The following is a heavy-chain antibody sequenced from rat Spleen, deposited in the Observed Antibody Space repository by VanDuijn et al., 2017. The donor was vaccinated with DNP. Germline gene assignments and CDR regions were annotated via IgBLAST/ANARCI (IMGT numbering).Heavy chain of an antibody. V-gene: IGHV5-27*01. Sequence: EVQLVESGGGLVQPGRSLKLSCAASGFTFSNYGMAWVRQAPTKGLEWVASINTDGGSTYYPDSVKGRFTISRDNAKSTLYLQMDSLRSEDTATYYCATETNYYSGDVGYFDYWGQGLIVTVSS. CDR2: INTDGGST. CDR1: GFTFSNYG. J-gene: IGHJ2*01. D-gene: IGHD1-1*01. CDR3: ATETNYYSGDVGYFDY.